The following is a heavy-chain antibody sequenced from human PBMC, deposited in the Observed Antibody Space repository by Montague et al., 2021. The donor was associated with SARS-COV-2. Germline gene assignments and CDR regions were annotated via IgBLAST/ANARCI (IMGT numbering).Heavy chain of an antibody. D-gene: IGHD3-10*01. CDR2: SSGSDGGT. Sequence: SLSISCVASGFTFSNSAMNWVRQAPGKGLEWVSGSSGSDGGTHYADSVKGRFTISRDNSKNVLYLQMNNLRAEDTALYYCAKDSYYYGLGYGMDVWGQGTTVTVSS. V-gene: IGHV3-23*01. CDR1: GFTFSNSA. J-gene: IGHJ6*02. CDR3: AKDSYYYGLGYGMDV.